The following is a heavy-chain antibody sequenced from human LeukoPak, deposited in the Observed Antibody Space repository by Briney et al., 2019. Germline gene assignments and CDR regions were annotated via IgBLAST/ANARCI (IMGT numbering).Heavy chain of an antibody. J-gene: IGHJ4*02. CDR1: GFTVSSNY. CDR3: ARARGAGPGAHFDY. D-gene: IGHD3-10*01. V-gene: IGHV3-53*01. CDR2: IYSGGTT. Sequence: GGSLRHSCAVSGFTVSSNYMSWVRQAPGKGLEWVSVIYSGGTTYYADSVKGRFIISRDNSKNTLYLQMNSLRAEDTAVYYCARARGAGPGAHFDYWGQGTPVIVSS.